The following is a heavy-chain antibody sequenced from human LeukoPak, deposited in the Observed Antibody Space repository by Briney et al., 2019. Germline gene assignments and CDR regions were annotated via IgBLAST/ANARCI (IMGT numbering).Heavy chain of an antibody. J-gene: IGHJ2*01. V-gene: IGHV1-2*02. D-gene: IGHD3-10*01. CDR3: ARPGVLWFGGDWYFDL. CDR2: INPNSGGT. CDR1: GYTFTGYY. Sequence: APVKASCKASGYTFTGYYMHWVRQPPGQRLEWMGWINPNSGGTNYAQKFQGRVTMTRDTSISTAYMELSRLRSDDTAVYYCARPGVLWFGGDWYFDLWGRGTLVTVSS.